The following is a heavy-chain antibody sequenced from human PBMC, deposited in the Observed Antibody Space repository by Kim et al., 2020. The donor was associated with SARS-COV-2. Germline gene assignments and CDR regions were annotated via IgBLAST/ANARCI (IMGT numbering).Heavy chain of an antibody. D-gene: IGHD2-15*01. CDR1: GGSISSSSYY. J-gene: IGHJ4*02. Sequence: SETLSLTCTVSGGSISSSSYYWGWIRQPPGKGLEWIGSIYYSGSTYYNPSLKSRVTISVDTSKNQFSLKLSSVTAADTAVYYCARDPRYCSGGSCYGAYWGQGTLVTVSS. CDR2: IYYSGST. CDR3: ARDPRYCSGGSCYGAY. V-gene: IGHV4-39*07.